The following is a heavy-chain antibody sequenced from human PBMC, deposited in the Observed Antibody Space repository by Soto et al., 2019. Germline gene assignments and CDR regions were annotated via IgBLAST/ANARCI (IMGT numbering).Heavy chain of an antibody. J-gene: IGHJ3*02. CDR1: GFTFSGYW. CDR2: IKQDGSEN. CDR3: ARRGRRSGNYADAFDI. D-gene: IGHD1-26*01. Sequence: GGSLRLSCAASGFTFSGYWMSWARQAPGKGLEWVANIKQDGSENYFVDSVKGRFTISRDNAKNSLYLQMNSLKTDDTAVYYCARRGRRSGNYADAFDIWGQGTMVTVSS. V-gene: IGHV3-7*03.